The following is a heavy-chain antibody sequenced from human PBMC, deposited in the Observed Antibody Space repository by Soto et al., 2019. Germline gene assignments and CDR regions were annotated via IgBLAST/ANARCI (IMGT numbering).Heavy chain of an antibody. CDR1: GYTFTNYD. V-gene: IGHV1-8*02. J-gene: IGHJ4*02. CDR3: ARNLYNTGSFDH. Sequence: QVQLVQSGAEEKKPGASVKVSCKASGYTFTNYDINWVRQATGQGLEWVGWMTRISGDTGYAQDFQGRVTMTRDTPRSTAYLELSSLTSEDTAVYYCARNLYNTGSFDHWGQGNLVTVSS. D-gene: IGHD3-10*01. CDR2: MTRISGDT.